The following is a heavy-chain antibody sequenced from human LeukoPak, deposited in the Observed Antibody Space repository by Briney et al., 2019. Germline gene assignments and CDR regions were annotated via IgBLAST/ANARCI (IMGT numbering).Heavy chain of an antibody. CDR3: ATPGGKMYYYMDV. Sequence: GGSLRLSCAASGFTFSSYEMNWVRQAPGKGLEWVAFIRYDGSNKYYADSVKGRFTISRDNSKNTLYLQMNSLRAEDTAVYYCATPGGKMYYYMDVWGKGTTVTISS. D-gene: IGHD1-26*01. CDR2: IRYDGSNK. CDR1: GFTFSSYE. V-gene: IGHV3-30*02. J-gene: IGHJ6*03.